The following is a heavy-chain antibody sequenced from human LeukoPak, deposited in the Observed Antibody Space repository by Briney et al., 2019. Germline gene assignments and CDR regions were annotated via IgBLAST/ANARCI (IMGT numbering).Heavy chain of an antibody. J-gene: IGHJ3*02. CDR2: IYYSGST. D-gene: IGHD3-9*01. CDR1: GGSISSGDCY. Sequence: SETLSLTCTVSGGSISSGDCYWSWIRQPPGKGLEWIGYIYYSGSTYYNPSLKSRVTISVDTSKNQFSLKLSSVTAADTAVYYCASPDILTGRDAFDIWGQGTMVTVSS. CDR3: ASPDILTGRDAFDI. V-gene: IGHV4-30-4*01.